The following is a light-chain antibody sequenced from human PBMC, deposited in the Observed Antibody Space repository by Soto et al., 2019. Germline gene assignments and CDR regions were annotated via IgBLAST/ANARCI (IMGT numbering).Light chain of an antibody. V-gene: IGKV3-15*01. CDR1: QSVSSN. CDR3: QQYNNWPT. CDR2: GAS. J-gene: IGKJ1*01. Sequence: EIVMTQSPATLSVSPGERATLSCRASQSVSSNLAWYQQKPGQAPRLLIYGASTWATGIPARFSGSGSGTDFSFTFSSLQSEDFAVYYCQQYNNWPTFGKGTKV.